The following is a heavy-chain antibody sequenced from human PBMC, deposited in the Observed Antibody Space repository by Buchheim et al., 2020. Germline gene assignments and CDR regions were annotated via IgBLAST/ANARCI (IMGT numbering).Heavy chain of an antibody. CDR3: ERGLGRSSGWHY. J-gene: IGHJ4*02. D-gene: IGHD6-19*01. CDR1: GGSFSGYY. V-gene: IGHV4-34*01. Sequence: QVQVQQWGAGLLKPSETLSLTCAVYGGSFSGYYWSWIRQPPGKGLEWIGEINHSGSTNYNPSLKSRVTISVDTSKNQFSLKLSTVTAADTAVYYCERGLGRSSGWHYWGQGTL. CDR2: INHSGST.